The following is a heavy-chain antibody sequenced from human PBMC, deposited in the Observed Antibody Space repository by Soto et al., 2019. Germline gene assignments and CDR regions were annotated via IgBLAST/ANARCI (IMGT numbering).Heavy chain of an antibody. CDR3: ARSEEDSDYYYYGLDV. V-gene: IGHV6-1*01. CDR1: GDSVSSSSVA. D-gene: IGHD2-15*01. J-gene: IGHJ6*02. CDR2: TYYRSRWYS. Sequence: XQALSLPSVISGDSVSSSSVACNLVRHSPSRGLEWLGRTYYRSRWYSDFAVSVRGRIVINADTSKNQFSLQLNSVTPEDTAVYFCARSEEDSDYYYYGLDVWGQGTTVTVSS.